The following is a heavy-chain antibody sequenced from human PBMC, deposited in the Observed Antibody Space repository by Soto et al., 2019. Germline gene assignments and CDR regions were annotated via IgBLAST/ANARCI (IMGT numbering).Heavy chain of an antibody. D-gene: IGHD3-10*01. Sequence: QVQLVQSGAEVKKPGSSVKVSCKASGGTFSSYAISWVRQASGQGLEWMGGIIPIFGTANYAQKFQGRVTIIGDEATSRGYGEMSSLGSEDTAVYYCGRVGYYGSGNDFLDYDYYGMDVWGQGTTVTVSS. CDR3: GRVGYYGSGNDFLDYDYYGMDV. V-gene: IGHV1-69*01. J-gene: IGHJ6*01. CDR1: GGTFSSYA. CDR2: IIPIFGTA.